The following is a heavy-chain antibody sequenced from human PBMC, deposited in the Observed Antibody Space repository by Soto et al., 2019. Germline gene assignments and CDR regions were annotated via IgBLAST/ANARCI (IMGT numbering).Heavy chain of an antibody. V-gene: IGHV1-18*01. CDR2: ISTDNGNT. J-gene: IGHJ6*02. CDR1: GYTFTNSG. CDR3: ARDQGITTFGVYSMYYYGMDV. D-gene: IGHD3-3*01. Sequence: QVQLVQSGAEVKKPGASVKVSCKASGYTFTNSGISWVRQAPGQGLEWMGWISTDNGNTNYAQHLQGRVSMTTDTSTSTAYMDLRSLRSDYTAVYYCARDQGITTFGVYSMYYYGMDVWSQGTTVTVSS.